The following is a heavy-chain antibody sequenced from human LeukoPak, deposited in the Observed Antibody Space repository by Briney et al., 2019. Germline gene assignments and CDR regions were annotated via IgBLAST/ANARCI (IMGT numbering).Heavy chain of an antibody. CDR1: GGSISSSSYY. CDR2: IYHSGST. CDR3: ARANYYGSGSYQHFFDY. Sequence: KPSETLSLTCTVSGGSISSSSYYWGWIRQPPGKGLEWIGSIYHSGSTYCNPSLKSRVTTSVDTSKNQFSLKLSSVTAADTAVYYCARANYYGSGSYQHFFDYWGQGTLVTVSS. V-gene: IGHV4-39*01. J-gene: IGHJ4*02. D-gene: IGHD3-10*01.